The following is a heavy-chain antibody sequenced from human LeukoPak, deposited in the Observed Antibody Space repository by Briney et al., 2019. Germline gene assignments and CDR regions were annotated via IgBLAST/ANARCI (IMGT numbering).Heavy chain of an antibody. Sequence: ASVKVSCKASGYTFASHDINWVRQATGHGLEWIGWMNPNNGNTVYAGGFQGRVTMTRNTSTSTAIMELSSLVSGDTAVYYCARGVRIATARGYYYYYLDVWGKGTTVTVAS. CDR2: MNPNNGNT. D-gene: IGHD5-18*01. V-gene: IGHV1-8*01. CDR3: ARGVRIATARGYYYYYLDV. J-gene: IGHJ6*03. CDR1: GYTFASHD.